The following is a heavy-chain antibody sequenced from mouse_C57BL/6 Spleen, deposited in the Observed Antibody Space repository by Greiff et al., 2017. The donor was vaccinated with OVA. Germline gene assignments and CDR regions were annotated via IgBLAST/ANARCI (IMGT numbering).Heavy chain of an antibody. J-gene: IGHJ3*01. CDR1: GFTFSNYW. Sequence: EVQLVESGGGLVQPGGSMKLSCVASGFTFSNYWMNWVRQSPEKGLEWVAQIRLKSDNYATHYAESVKGRFTISRDDSKSSVYLQMNNLRAEDTGIYYCTGPMVTATGFAYWGQGTLVTVSA. V-gene: IGHV6-3*01. CDR3: TGPMVTATGFAY. CDR2: IRLKSDNYAT. D-gene: IGHD2-2*01.